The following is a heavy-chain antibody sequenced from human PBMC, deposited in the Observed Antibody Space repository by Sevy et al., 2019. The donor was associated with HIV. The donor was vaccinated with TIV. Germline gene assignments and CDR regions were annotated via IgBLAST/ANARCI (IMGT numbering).Heavy chain of an antibody. J-gene: IGHJ6*03. Sequence: GGSLRLSCAASGFTFSSYSMNWVRQAPGKGLEWVSSISSSSSYIYYADSVKGRFTISRDNAKNSLYLQMNSLRAEDTAVYYCARVGLDYYGSGSYYNSYYYYYMDVWGKGTTVTVSS. CDR2: ISSSSSYI. D-gene: IGHD3-10*01. CDR3: ARVGLDYYGSGSYYNSYYYYYMDV. V-gene: IGHV3-21*01. CDR1: GFTFSSYS.